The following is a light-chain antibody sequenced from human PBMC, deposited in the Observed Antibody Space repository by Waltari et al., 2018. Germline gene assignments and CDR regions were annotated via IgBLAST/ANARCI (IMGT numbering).Light chain of an antibody. CDR2: AAS. CDR1: QRVGSN. V-gene: IGKV3-15*01. Sequence: EIVMTQSPATLSVSPGERANLSCRASQRVGSNLAWYQQKRGQAPRLLIHAASNRATGIPARFSGSGSGTEFTLTISSMQSEDFAVYYCQQYNNWPPYTFGQGTKLEIK. J-gene: IGKJ2*01. CDR3: QQYNNWPPYT.